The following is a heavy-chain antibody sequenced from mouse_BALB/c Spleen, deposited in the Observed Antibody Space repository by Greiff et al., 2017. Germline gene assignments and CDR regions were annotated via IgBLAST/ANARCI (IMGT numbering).Heavy chain of an antibody. CDR3: ARGSGSGGFAY. D-gene: IGHD1-1*01. CDR1: GYTFTNYW. V-gene: IGHV1-63*02. Sequence: VQLQQSGAELVRPGTSVKISCKASGYTFTNYWLGWVKQRPGHGLEWIGDIYPGGGYTNYNEKFKGKATLTADTSSSTAYMQLSSLTSEDSAVYFCARGSGSGGFAYWGQGTLVTVSA. CDR2: IYPGGGYT. J-gene: IGHJ3*01.